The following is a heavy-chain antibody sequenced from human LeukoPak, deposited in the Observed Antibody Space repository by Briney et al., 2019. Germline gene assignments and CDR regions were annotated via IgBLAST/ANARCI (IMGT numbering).Heavy chain of an antibody. V-gene: IGHV1-2*02. CDR3: ARHRDFDSTGYYYPLFDY. CDR2: INANHGGT. J-gene: IGHJ4*02. Sequence: ASVKVSCKASGYTFTGYYLHWVRQAPGQGLEWMGWINANHGGTNYAQQFQGRVTMTRDTSISTAYMELSRLRSDDAAVYYCARHRDFDSTGYYYPLFDYWGQGTGVAVSS. D-gene: IGHD3-22*01. CDR1: GYTFTGYY.